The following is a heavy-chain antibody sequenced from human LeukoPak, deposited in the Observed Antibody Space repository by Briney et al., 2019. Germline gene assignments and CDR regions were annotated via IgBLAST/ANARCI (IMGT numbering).Heavy chain of an antibody. J-gene: IGHJ4*02. D-gene: IGHD5-24*01. V-gene: IGHV3-23*01. CDR3: AKDINRRDGYKGFDY. Sequence: GGSLRLSCAASGFTFSNYAMNWVRQAPGKGLEWVSAISGSGGSTYYADSVKGRFTISRDNSKNTLYLQMNSLRAEDTAVYYRAKDINRRDGYKGFDYWGQGTLVTVSS. CDR2: ISGSGGST. CDR1: GFTFSNYA.